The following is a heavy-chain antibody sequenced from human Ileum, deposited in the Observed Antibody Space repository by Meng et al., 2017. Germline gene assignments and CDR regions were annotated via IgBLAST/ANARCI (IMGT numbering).Heavy chain of an antibody. J-gene: IGHJ4*02. CDR2: AST. CDR1: GGSVSSDCSQ. Sequence: QRQLQESGPGLVRPAETLSLICTVSGGSVSSDCSQWGWVRQPPGKGLEWIGYASTNYNPSLKSRVTISLDTSKNQFSLELSSVTAADTAVYYCARDHWGSLDYWGQGILVTVSS. V-gene: IGHV4-61*01. D-gene: IGHD7-27*01. CDR3: ARDHWGSLDY.